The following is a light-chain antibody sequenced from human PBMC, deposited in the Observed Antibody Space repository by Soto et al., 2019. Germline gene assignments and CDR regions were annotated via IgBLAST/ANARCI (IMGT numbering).Light chain of an antibody. CDR1: QSINSRY. V-gene: IGKV3-20*01. CDR3: QQFGSSPGFT. J-gene: IGKJ3*01. CDR2: GAS. Sequence: EIVLTQSPGTLSLSPGERATLSCRASQSINSRYLAWYQQKPGQAPRLLIYGASSRATGIPDRFSGSGSGTDFTLTISRREPEDCAVYYCQQFGSSPGFTFGPGTIVDIK.